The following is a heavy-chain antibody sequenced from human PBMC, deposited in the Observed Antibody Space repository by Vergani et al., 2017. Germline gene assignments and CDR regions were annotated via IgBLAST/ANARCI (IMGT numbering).Heavy chain of an antibody. J-gene: IGHJ5*02. CDR3: ALGGYYYAGSALPNWLDP. Sequence: QVQLVESGGGVVQPGRSLRLPCAASGFTFSSCAMHWVRQAPGKGLEWVAIISYDGSNKYYADSVKGRFTISRDNSKNTLYLQMNSLRPEDTAVYYCALGGYYYAGSALPNWLDPWGQGTLVTVSS. CDR2: ISYDGSNK. V-gene: IGHV3-30*04. D-gene: IGHD3-22*01. CDR1: GFTFSSCA.